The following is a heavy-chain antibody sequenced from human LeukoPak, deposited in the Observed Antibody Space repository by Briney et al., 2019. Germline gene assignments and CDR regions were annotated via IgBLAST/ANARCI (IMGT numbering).Heavy chain of an antibody. V-gene: IGHV3-48*04. CDR3: ARDHNYAFDN. CDR2: IGISSGNT. Sequence: GGSLRLPCAASGFTFSDYSMNWVRQAPGKGLEWISYIGISSGNTKYADSVKGRFTISGDNAKNSLYLQMNSLRVEDTAVYYCARDHNYAFDNWGQGTLVTVSS. J-gene: IGHJ4*02. CDR1: GFTFSDYS. D-gene: IGHD1-1*01.